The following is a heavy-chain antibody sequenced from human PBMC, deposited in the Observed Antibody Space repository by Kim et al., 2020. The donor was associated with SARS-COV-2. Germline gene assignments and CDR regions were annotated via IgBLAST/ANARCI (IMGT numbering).Heavy chain of an antibody. V-gene: IGHV3-21*01. D-gene: IGHD3-10*01. CDR3: ARDRFGELSMDV. Sequence: YADSVQGRFTISRDNAKNSLYLQMNSLRAEDTAVYYCARDRFGELSMDVWGQGTTVTVSS. J-gene: IGHJ6*02.